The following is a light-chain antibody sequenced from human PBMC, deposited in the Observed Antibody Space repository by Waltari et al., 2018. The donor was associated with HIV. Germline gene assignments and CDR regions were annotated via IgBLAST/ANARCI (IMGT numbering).Light chain of an antibody. CDR3: NSRDSSGNHLRV. J-gene: IGLJ3*02. Sequence: SSELTQDPAVSVALGQTVRITCQGDSLRSYYASWYQQKPGQAPGLVLYCKNNRPSGIPDRFSGSSSGNTASLTITGAPAEDEADYYCNSRDSSGNHLRVFGGGTKLTVL. CDR1: SLRSYY. CDR2: CKN. V-gene: IGLV3-19*01.